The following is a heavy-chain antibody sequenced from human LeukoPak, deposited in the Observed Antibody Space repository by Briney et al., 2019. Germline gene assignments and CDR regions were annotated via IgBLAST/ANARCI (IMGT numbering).Heavy chain of an antibody. D-gene: IGHD6-19*01. CDR1: GFTFSSNW. J-gene: IGHJ3*02. CDR3: ARAQSSSGWRARIDAFDI. Sequence: PGGSLRLSCAASGFTFSSNWMSWVRQAPGKGLEWVSAIIESGESTYYTDSVKGRFTISRDNSKNTLYLQMNSLRAEDTAVYYCARAQSSSGWRARIDAFDIWGQGTMVTVSS. CDR2: IIESGEST. V-gene: IGHV3-23*01.